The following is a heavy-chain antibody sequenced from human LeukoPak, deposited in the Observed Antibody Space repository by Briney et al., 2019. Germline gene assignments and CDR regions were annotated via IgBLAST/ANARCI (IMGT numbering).Heavy chain of an antibody. V-gene: IGHV1-8*02. D-gene: IGHD3-3*01. CDR2: MNPNSGNT. CDR1: GYSFTGYY. CDR3: ARRMGDYDFWSGYSRGDYYYYMDV. Sequence: ASVKVSCKASGYSFTGYYMHWVRQSPGQGLEWMGWMNPNSGNTGYAQKFQGRVTMTRDTSTSTVYMELSSLRSEDTAVYYCARRMGDYDFWSGYSRGDYYYYMDVWGKGTTVTVSS. J-gene: IGHJ6*03.